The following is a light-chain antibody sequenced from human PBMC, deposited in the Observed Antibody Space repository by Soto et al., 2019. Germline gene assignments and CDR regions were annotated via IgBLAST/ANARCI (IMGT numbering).Light chain of an antibody. CDR2: GAS. J-gene: IGKJ1*01. Sequence: EIVMTQSPATLSVSPGEGATLSCRASQSVHSNLAWYQQQPGQAPRLLIYGASTRATGLPAKYSGSGSGTEFTPTISSLQSEDYAVFYCQHYNDWPHTFGQGTKVEIK. CDR3: QHYNDWPHT. CDR1: QSVHSN. V-gene: IGKV3-15*01.